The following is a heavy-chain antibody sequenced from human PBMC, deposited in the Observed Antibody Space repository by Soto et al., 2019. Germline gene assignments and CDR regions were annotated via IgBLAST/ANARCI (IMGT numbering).Heavy chain of an antibody. D-gene: IGHD3-10*01. CDR3: AHIRYGSGLFDY. CDR1: GFSLSTSGVG. Sequence: QITLKESGPTLVKPTQTLTLTCTFSGFSLSTSGVGVGWIRQPPGKALEWLALIYWDDDKRYSPSLKSRLASTQDTPKNQVVLTMTNMDPVDTATYYCAHIRYGSGLFDYWGKGTLVTVSS. V-gene: IGHV2-5*02. J-gene: IGHJ4*02. CDR2: IYWDDDK.